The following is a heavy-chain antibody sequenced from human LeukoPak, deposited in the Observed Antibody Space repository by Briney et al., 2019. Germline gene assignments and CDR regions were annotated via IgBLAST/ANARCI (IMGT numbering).Heavy chain of an antibody. CDR1: GFTSSSFG. CDR2: ISNDGNSK. CDR3: AKESTGRWNLNP. J-gene: IGHJ5*02. V-gene: IGHV3-30*18. D-gene: IGHD1-1*01. Sequence: GGSLRLSCAASGFTSSSFGIHWVRQAPGKGLEWVAVISNDGNSKYYADSVKGRFTISRDNSKNTLYLQMNSLRPEDTAVYYCAKESTGRWNLNPWGQGTLVTVSS.